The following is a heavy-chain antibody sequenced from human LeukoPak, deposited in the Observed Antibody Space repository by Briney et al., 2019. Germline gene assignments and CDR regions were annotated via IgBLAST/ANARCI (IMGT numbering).Heavy chain of an antibody. V-gene: IGHV4-59*01. D-gene: IGHD4-17*01. CDR3: AGAHGDPITHYYYGMDV. CDR1: GGSISSYY. Sequence: SETLSLTCTVSGGSISSYYWSWIRQPPGKELEWIGYIYYSGSTNYNPSLKSRVTISVDTSKNQFSLKLSSVTAADTAVYYCAGAHGDPITHYYYGMDVWGQGTTVTVSS. J-gene: IGHJ6*02. CDR2: IYYSGST.